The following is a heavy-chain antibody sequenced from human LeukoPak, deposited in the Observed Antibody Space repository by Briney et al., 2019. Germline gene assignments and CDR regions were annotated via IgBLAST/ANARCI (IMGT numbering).Heavy chain of an antibody. CDR3: ARSRARIDYYGSGSTSWVIDY. J-gene: IGHJ4*02. V-gene: IGHV4-61*02. CDR1: GGPISSGSYY. Sequence: SETLSLTCTVSGGPISSGSYYWSWIRQPAGKGLEWIGRIYTSGSTNYNPSLKSRVTISVDTSKNQFSLKLSSVTAADTAVYYCARSRARIDYYGSGSTSWVIDYWGQGTLVTVSS. D-gene: IGHD3-10*01. CDR2: IYTSGST.